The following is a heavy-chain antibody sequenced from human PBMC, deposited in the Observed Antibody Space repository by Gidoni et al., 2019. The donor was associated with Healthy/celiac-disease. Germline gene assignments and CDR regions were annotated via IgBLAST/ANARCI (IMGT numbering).Heavy chain of an antibody. J-gene: IGHJ6*03. V-gene: IGHV4-34*01. D-gene: IGHD2-8*01. CDR1: GGSFSGYY. CDR2: INHRGST. Sequence: TLSLTCAVYGGSFSGYYCSWIRQPPGKGLEWIGEINHRGSTNYNTSLKSRVTKSVDTSKNQFSLKLSSVTAADTAVYYCAVQYCTNGVCYTAEDRPPKYYYYMDVWGKGTTVTVSS. CDR3: AVQYCTNGVCYTAEDRPPKYYYYMDV.